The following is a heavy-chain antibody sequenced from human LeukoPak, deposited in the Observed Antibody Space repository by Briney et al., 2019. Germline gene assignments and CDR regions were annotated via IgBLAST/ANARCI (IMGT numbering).Heavy chain of an antibody. D-gene: IGHD6-6*01. J-gene: IGHJ4*02. CDR3: ARGENEIAARPDPSTKFDY. CDR1: GFTFSSYA. CDR2: INHSGST. Sequence: GALRLSCAASGFTFSSYAMSWVRQAPGKGLEWIGEINHSGSTNYNPSLKSRVTISVDTSKNQFSLKLSSVTAADTAVYHCARGENEIAARPDPSTKFDYWGQGTLVTVSS. V-gene: IGHV4-34*01.